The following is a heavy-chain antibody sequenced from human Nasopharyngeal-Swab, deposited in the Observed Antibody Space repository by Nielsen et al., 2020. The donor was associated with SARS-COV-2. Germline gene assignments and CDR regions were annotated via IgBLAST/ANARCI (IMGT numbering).Heavy chain of an antibody. CDR1: GFTLSNYW. V-gene: IGHV3-74*01. D-gene: IGHD3-16*01. Sequence: GSSMKISCAASGFTLSNYWIHWVRPTPGKGLLWVSRINTDASRTSYADFVKGRFTNSRDNAKNTVYLQMNSLRGEDTAVYYCTRVDVHDAFDMWGQGTMVTVSS. CDR3: TRVDVHDAFDM. CDR2: INTDASRT. J-gene: IGHJ3*02.